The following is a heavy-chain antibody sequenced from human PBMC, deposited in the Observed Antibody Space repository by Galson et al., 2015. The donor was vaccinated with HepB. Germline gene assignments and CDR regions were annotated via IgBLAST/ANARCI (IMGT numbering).Heavy chain of an antibody. CDR3: AREGRRGPTDY. CDR2: IIPILGIE. CDR1: GGTFSSYA. D-gene: IGHD3-10*01. V-gene: IGHV1-69*04. J-gene: IGHJ4*02. Sequence: SVKVSCKASGGTFSSYAISWVRQAPGQGLEWMGRIIPILGIENYAQKFQGRVTITADKSTSTAYMELRSLRSDDTAAYYCAREGRRGPTDYWGQGTLVTVSS.